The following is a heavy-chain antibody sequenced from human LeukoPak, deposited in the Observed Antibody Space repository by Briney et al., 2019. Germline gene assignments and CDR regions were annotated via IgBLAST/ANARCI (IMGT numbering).Heavy chain of an antibody. CDR2: ISGGGGST. J-gene: IGHJ4*02. Sequence: GGSLRLSCTASGFSFSTYAMNWVRQAPGKGLEWVSTISGGGGSTFYADSVKGRFTISRDNSKNTLYLQMNSLRPEDTAVYYCAKWQLTGDLQVAGWGQGTLVTVSS. CDR1: GFSFSTYA. V-gene: IGHV3-23*01. CDR3: AKWQLTGDLQVAG. D-gene: IGHD7-27*01.